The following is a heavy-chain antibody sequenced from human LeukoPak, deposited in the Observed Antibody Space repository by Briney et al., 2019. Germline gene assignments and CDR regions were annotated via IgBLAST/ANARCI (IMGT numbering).Heavy chain of an antibody. J-gene: IGHJ3*02. Sequence: ASVNVSCKASGYTFTSYGISWVRHAPGQGLEWMGWISAYNGNTNYAQKLQGRVTMTTDTPTSTAYMELRSLRSDDTAVYYCARNIYYYDSSGYYADAFDIWGQGTMVTVSS. CDR3: ARNIYYYDSSGYYADAFDI. V-gene: IGHV1-18*01. CDR1: GYTFTSYG. D-gene: IGHD3-22*01. CDR2: ISAYNGNT.